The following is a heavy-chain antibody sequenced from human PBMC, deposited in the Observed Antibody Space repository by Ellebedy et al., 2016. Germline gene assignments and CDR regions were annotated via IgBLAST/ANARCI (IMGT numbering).Heavy chain of an antibody. CDR2: INPSGGST. Sequence: ASVKVSXXASGYTFTSYYMHWVRQAPGQGLEWMGIINPSGGSTSYAQKFQGRVTMTRDTSTSTVYMELSSLRSEDTAVYYCARAFFPHSNSGSDPYYYYGMDVWGQGTTVTVSS. D-gene: IGHD1-26*01. CDR3: ARAFFPHSNSGSDPYYYYGMDV. V-gene: IGHV1-46*01. J-gene: IGHJ6*02. CDR1: GYTFTSYY.